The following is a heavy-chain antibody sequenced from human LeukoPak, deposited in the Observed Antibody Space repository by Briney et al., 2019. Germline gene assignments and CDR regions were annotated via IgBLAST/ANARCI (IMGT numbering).Heavy chain of an antibody. J-gene: IGHJ4*02. D-gene: IGHD2-15*01. CDR2: IYIDGNR. CDR3: ARGYCSGSSCYPGLY. Sequence: PGGSLRLSCAASGFTLSSNYMNWVRQAPGRGLEWVSVIYIDGNRYYSDSVKGRFTISRDNSKNMLYLQMNSLRAEDTAVYYCARGYCSGSSCYPGLYWGQGSLVTVSS. CDR1: GFTLSSNY. V-gene: IGHV3-66*02.